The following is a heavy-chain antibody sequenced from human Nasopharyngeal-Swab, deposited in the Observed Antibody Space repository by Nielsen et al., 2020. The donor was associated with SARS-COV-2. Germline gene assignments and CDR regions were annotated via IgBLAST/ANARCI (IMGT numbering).Heavy chain of an antibody. CDR2: MNPNSGNT. D-gene: IGHD5-12*01. Sequence: WVRQAPGQGLEWMGWMNPNSGNTGYAQKLQGRVTTTRNTSISTAYMELSSLRSEDTAVYYCARGFIVATIFHYYYYMDVWGKGTTVTVSS. CDR3: ARGFIVATIFHYYYYMDV. J-gene: IGHJ6*03. V-gene: IGHV1-8*01.